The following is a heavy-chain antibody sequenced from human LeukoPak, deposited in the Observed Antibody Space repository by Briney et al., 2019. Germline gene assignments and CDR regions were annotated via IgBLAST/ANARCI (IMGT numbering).Heavy chain of an antibody. J-gene: IGHJ5*02. Sequence: GGSLRLSCVASEFSFSTYWMTWVRQAPGKGLEWVATINQDGSEIYYMDSLKGRFIISRDNAKSSLHLQMNSLRAEDTALYYCVKPYYFSTGSLTWGQGTLVTVSS. CDR1: EFSFSTYW. CDR2: INQDGSEI. D-gene: IGHD3-10*01. V-gene: IGHV3-7*01. CDR3: VKPYYFSTGSLT.